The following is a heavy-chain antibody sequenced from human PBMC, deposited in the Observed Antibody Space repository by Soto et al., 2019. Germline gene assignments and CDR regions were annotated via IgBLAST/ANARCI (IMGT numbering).Heavy chain of an antibody. D-gene: IGHD1-1*01. Sequence: QVQLVQSGAEVEEPGASVKVSCKASGYNFNDYFMHWMRQAPGQGLEWMGWIRPKSGETKYEQKFQGRVTMTSDTSISTAYMQLTMATSDDTAVYFCAAETGADTFDYWGQGTLVTVST. CDR1: GYNFNDYF. V-gene: IGHV1-2*02. J-gene: IGHJ4*02. CDR3: AAETGADTFDY. CDR2: IRPKSGET.